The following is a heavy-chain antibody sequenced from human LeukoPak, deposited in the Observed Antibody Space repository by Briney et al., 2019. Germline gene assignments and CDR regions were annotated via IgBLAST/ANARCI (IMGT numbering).Heavy chain of an antibody. J-gene: IGHJ5*02. D-gene: IGHD5-12*01. V-gene: IGHV1-2*02. CDR1: GGTFTGYY. CDR2: INPNSGGT. Sequence: GASVKVSCKASGGTFTGYYMHWVRQAPGQGLEWMGWINPNSGGTNYAQKFQGGVTMTRDTSISTAYMELSRLRSDDTAVYYCARDTPGYSGYDSQISEDWFDPWGQGTLVTVSS. CDR3: ARDTPGYSGYDSQISEDWFDP.